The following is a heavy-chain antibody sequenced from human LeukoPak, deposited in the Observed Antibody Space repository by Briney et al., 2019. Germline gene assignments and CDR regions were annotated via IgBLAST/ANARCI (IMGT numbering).Heavy chain of an antibody. Sequence: GGSLRLSCVASGFTFSSHAVYWVRQAPGKGLEWVAVISYDGSNKYYADSVKGRFTISRDNSKNTLYLQMNSLTVEDTAVYYCAKVGVYGDFDYWGQGTLVTVSS. J-gene: IGHJ4*02. CDR2: ISYDGSNK. CDR1: GFTFSSHA. V-gene: IGHV3-30*04. D-gene: IGHD4-17*01. CDR3: AKVGVYGDFDY.